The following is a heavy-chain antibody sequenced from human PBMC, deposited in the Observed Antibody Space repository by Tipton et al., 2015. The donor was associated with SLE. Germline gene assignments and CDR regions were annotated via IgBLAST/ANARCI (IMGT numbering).Heavy chain of an antibody. D-gene: IGHD3-10*01. CDR2: INHSGST. Sequence: TLSLTCAVYGGSFSDYYWSWIRQPPGKGLEWIGEINHSGSTNYNPSLKSRVTISVDTSKNQFSLKLGSMTAADTAMYYCARGPGIERNYYYYYYMDVWGKGTTVTVSS. V-gene: IGHV4-34*01. J-gene: IGHJ6*03. CDR1: GGSFSDYY. CDR3: ARGPGIERNYYYYYYMDV.